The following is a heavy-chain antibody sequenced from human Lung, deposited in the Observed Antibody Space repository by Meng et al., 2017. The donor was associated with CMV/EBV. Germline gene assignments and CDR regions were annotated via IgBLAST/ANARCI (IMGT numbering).Heavy chain of an antibody. CDR1: GGSISSYY. CDR2: IYYSGST. Sequence: GSLRLXXTVSGGSISSYYWRWIRQPPGKGLEWIGYIYYSGSTNYNPSLKSRVTISVDTSKNQFSLKLSSVTAADTAVYYCARLFGVTGFYYYYYYMDDWGKGXTVTVSS. CDR3: ARLFGVTGFYYYYYYMDD. D-gene: IGHD3-10*02. J-gene: IGHJ6*03. V-gene: IGHV4-59*08.